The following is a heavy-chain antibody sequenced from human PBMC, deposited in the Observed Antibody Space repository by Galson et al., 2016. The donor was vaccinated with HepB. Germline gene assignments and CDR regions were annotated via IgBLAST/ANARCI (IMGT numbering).Heavy chain of an antibody. J-gene: IGHJ4*02. CDR3: AKGGLAVAGAFDY. D-gene: IGHD6-19*01. Sequence: SLRLSCAASGFIFDDFAMHWVRQAPGKGLEWVSGINWNTGSIGNADSVKGRFTISRDNAKDSLYLQMNSLRAEDTALYYCAKGGLAVAGAFDYWGQGTLVTVSS. V-gene: IGHV3-9*01. CDR2: INWNTGSI. CDR1: GFIFDDFA.